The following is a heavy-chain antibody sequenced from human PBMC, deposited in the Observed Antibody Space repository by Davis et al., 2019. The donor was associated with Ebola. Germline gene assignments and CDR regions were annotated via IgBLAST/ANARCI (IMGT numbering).Heavy chain of an antibody. Sequence: AASVKVSCKASGITFSSHVITWVRQAPGKGLEWMGGFDPEDGETIYAQKFQGRLTMTEDTSTDTAYMELSSLRSEDTAVYYCAADYSGSHLYNWFDHWGQGTLVTVSS. CDR3: AADYSGSHLYNWFDH. J-gene: IGHJ5*02. CDR1: GITFSSHV. V-gene: IGHV1-24*01. CDR2: FDPEDGET. D-gene: IGHD6-6*01.